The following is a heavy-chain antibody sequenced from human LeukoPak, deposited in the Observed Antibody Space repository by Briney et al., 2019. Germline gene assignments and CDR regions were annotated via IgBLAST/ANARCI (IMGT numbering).Heavy chain of an antibody. J-gene: IGHJ4*02. V-gene: IGHV1-18*01. CDR3: ARAPRPNWGSGDY. Sequence: ASVKVSCKGSGYTFTNYGIIWMRQAPGQGLEWMGWISAYNGNTNYAQKLQGRVTMTTDTSTSTAYMELRGLRSDDTAVYYCARAPRPNWGSGDYWGQGTLVTVSS. CDR1: GYTFTNYG. D-gene: IGHD7-27*01. CDR2: ISAYNGNT.